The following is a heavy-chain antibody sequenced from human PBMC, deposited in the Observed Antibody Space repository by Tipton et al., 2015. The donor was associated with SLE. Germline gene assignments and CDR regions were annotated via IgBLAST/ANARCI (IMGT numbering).Heavy chain of an antibody. J-gene: IGHJ4*02. CDR2: IINSGRTT. CDR1: GFTFSSYA. D-gene: IGHD4-17*01. Sequence: SLRLSCAASGFTFSSYAMSWVRQTPGKGLEWVSHIINSGRTTYYADSVKGRFTISRDNSKKTLYLQMTSLRAEDTARYYCARDGYGDSTVLLDYWGQGALVTVSS. CDR3: ARDGYGDSTVLLDY. V-gene: IGHV3-23*01.